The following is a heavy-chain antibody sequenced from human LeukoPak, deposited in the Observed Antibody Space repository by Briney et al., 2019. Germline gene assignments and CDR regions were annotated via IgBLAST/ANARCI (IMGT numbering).Heavy chain of an antibody. D-gene: IGHD3-10*01. CDR1: GFTFSSYS. Sequence: GGSLRLSCAASGFTFSSYSMNWVRQAPGKGLEWVSSSSSSSSYIYYADSVKGRFTISRDNAKNSLYLQMNSLRAEDTDVYYCARRSVTMVRGVIIKEAFDIWGQGTMVTVSS. J-gene: IGHJ3*02. V-gene: IGHV3-21*01. CDR2: SSSSSSYI. CDR3: ARRSVTMVRGVIIKEAFDI.